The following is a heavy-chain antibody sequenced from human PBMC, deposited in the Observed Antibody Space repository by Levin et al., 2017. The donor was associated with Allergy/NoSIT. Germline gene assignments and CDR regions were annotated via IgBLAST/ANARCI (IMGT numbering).Heavy chain of an antibody. J-gene: IGHJ6*02. D-gene: IGHD6-19*01. CDR1: GFTFSDYY. V-gene: IGHV3-11*01. Sequence: GGSLRLSCAASGFTFSDYYMSWIRQAPGKGLEWVSYISSSGSTIYYADSVKGRFTISRDNAKNSLYLQMNSLRAEDTAVYYCARGDSSGIAVAGRWVYYDYGMDVWGQGTTVTVSS. CDR3: ARGDSSGIAVAGRWVYYDYGMDV. CDR2: ISSSGSTI.